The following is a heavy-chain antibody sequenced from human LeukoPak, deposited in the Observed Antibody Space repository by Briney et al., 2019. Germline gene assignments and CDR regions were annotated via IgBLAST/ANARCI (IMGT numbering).Heavy chain of an antibody. CDR2: ISGSGGST. D-gene: IGHD5-18*01. CDR1: GFTFSSYA. V-gene: IGHV3-23*01. Sequence: PGGSLRLSCAASGFTFSSYAMSWVRQAPGKGLEWVSAISGSGGSTYYADSVKGRFTISRDNSKNTLYLQMNSLRAEDTAVYYCAKDLNVAGIQPWLIGVAFDIWGQGTMVTVSS. J-gene: IGHJ3*02. CDR3: AKDLNVAGIQPWLIGVAFDI.